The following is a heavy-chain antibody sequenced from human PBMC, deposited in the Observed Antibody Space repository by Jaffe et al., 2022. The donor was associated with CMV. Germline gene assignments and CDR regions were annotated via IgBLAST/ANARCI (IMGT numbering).Heavy chain of an antibody. CDR3: ASMIVVVMLFDY. D-gene: IGHD3-22*01. V-gene: IGHV4-39*01. CDR2: IYYSGST. J-gene: IGHJ4*02. Sequence: QLQLQESGPGLVKPSETLSLTCTVSGGSISSSSYYWGWIRQPPGKGLEWIGSIYYSGSTYYNPSLKSRVTISVDTSKNQFSLKLSSVTAADTAVYYCASMIVVVMLFDYWGQGTLVTVSS. CDR1: GGSISSSSYY.